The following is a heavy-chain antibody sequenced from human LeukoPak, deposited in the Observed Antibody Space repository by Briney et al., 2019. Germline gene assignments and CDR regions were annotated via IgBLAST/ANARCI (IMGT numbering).Heavy chain of an antibody. CDR3: ARGKYDILTGSDPYGMAV. CDR1: GFTFSSYG. Sequence: GRSLRLSCAASGFTFSSYGMHWVRQAPGKGLEWVAVIWYDGSNKYYADSVKGRFTISRDNSKNTLYLQMNSLRAEDTAVYYCARGKYDILTGSDPYGMAVWGKGTTVTVSS. CDR2: IWYDGSNK. D-gene: IGHD3-9*01. V-gene: IGHV3-33*01. J-gene: IGHJ6*04.